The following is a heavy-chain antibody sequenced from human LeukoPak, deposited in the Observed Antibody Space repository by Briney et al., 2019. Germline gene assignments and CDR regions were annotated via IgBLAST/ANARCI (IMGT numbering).Heavy chain of an antibody. V-gene: IGHV3-21*01. CDR1: GFTFNSYR. CDR2: ISSRSNSK. CDR3: VRAGGDYPFDY. J-gene: IGHJ4*02. D-gene: IGHD2-21*02. Sequence: GGSLRLSCTASGFTFNSYRMNWVRQAPGKGLKWVSSISSRSNSKYYADSVKGRVTISRDNAKNSVSLQMNSLRDADTALYYCVRAGGDYPFDYWGQGTLVTVSS.